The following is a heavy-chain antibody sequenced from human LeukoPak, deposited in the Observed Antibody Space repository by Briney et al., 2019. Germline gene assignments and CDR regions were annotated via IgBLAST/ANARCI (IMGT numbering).Heavy chain of an antibody. CDR1: GFTFSSYS. D-gene: IGHD1-7*01. CDR3: ASGLHNWYSFYFDY. Sequence: NTGGSLRLSCAASGFTFSSYSMNWVRQAPGKGLEWVSSISSSSSYIYYADSVKGRFTISRDNAKNSLYLQMNSLRAEDTAVYYCASGLHNWYSFYFDYWGQGTLVTVSS. CDR2: ISSSSSYI. J-gene: IGHJ4*02. V-gene: IGHV3-21*01.